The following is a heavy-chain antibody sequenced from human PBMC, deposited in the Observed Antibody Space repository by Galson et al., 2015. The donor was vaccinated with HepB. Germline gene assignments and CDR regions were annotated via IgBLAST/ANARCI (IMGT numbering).Heavy chain of an antibody. CDR2: ISAYNGNT. J-gene: IGHJ3*02. CDR3: ARDLGSSGYYYHRAFDI. D-gene: IGHD3-22*01. CDR1: GYTFTSYG. Sequence: SVKVSCKASGYTFTSYGISWARQAPGQGLEWMGWISAYNGNTNYAQKLQGRVTMTTDTSTSTAYMELRSLRSDDTAVYYCARDLGSSGYYYHRAFDIWGQGTMVTVPS. V-gene: IGHV1-18*01.